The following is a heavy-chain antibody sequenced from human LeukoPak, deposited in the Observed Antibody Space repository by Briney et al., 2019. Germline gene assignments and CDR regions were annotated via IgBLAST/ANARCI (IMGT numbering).Heavy chain of an antibody. Sequence: GGSLRLSCAASGFTFDDYAMHWVRQAPGKGLEWVSGISWNSGSIGYADSVKGRFTISRDNSKNTLYLQMNSLRAEDTAVYYCAKGRYYGSGPDAFDIWGQGTMVTVSS. CDR3: AKGRYYGSGPDAFDI. CDR1: GFTFDDYA. CDR2: ISWNSGSI. D-gene: IGHD3-10*01. J-gene: IGHJ3*02. V-gene: IGHV3-9*01.